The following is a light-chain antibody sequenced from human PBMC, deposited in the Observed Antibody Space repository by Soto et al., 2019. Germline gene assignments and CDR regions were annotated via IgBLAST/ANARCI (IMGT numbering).Light chain of an antibody. CDR3: QQSYSTPT. J-gene: IGKJ5*01. Sequence: DIQMTQCPSSLSASVGDRVTIACRASQSISSYLNWYKQKPGKAPKPLIYAASSLQSGVPSRLSGSGSGTDFTLTISSMKPEDFATYYCQQSYSTPTFGHGTRLEIK. V-gene: IGKV1-39*01. CDR2: AAS. CDR1: QSISSY.